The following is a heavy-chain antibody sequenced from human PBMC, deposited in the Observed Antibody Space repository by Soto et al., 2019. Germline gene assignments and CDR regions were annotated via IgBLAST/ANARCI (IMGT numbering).Heavy chain of an antibody. CDR2: ISDSGGST. CDR3: AKDESRVVVPDNWFDS. V-gene: IGHV3-23*01. CDR1: GLTVSSNA. D-gene: IGHD3-22*01. J-gene: IGHJ5*01. Sequence: GGSLRLSCAASGLTVSSNAMSWVRQAPGKGLEWVSGISDSGGSTYYADSVKGRFTISRDNSKNTLYLQMNSLRAEDTAVYYCAKDESRVVVPDNWFDSWGQGTLVTVSS.